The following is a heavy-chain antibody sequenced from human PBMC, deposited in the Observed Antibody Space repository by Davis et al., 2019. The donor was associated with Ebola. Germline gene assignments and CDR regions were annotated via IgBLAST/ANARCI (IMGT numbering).Heavy chain of an antibody. CDR1: GFTFGDYT. Sequence: PGGSLRLSCTGSGFTFGDYTMNWVRQAPGKGLEWVSYIRYDGFTKHYAASVGGRFTISRDDAKNSLFLQMDSLRAEDTAIYYCVRDPNALDYWGQGTLVTVSP. D-gene: IGHD2-8*01. V-gene: IGHV3-48*01. CDR3: VRDPNALDY. J-gene: IGHJ4*02. CDR2: IRYDGFTK.